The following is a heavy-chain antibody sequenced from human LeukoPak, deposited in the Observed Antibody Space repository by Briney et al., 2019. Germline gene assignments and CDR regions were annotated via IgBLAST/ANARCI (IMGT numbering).Heavy chain of an antibody. CDR1: GYTFTSYG. Sequence: ASVKVSCKASGYTFTSYGISWVRQAPGQGLEWMGWISAYNGNTNYAQKLQGRVTMTTDTSTSTAYMELRSLRSEDTAVYYCASSITMVRGGAFDIWGQGTMVTVSS. CDR2: ISAYNGNT. D-gene: IGHD3-10*01. V-gene: IGHV1-18*01. CDR3: ASSITMVRGGAFDI. J-gene: IGHJ3*02.